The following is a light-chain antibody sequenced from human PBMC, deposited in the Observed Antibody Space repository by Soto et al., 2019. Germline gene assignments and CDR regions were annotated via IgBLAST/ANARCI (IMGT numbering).Light chain of an antibody. CDR3: AAWDDSLNGPV. Sequence: QSELTQPPSASGTPGQRVTISCSGSSSNIGSNTVNWYQQLPGTAPKLLIYGNNQRPSGVPDRFSGSKSGTSASLAISGLQSEDEADYYCAAWDDSLNGPVFGGGTKLTVL. CDR2: GNN. V-gene: IGLV1-44*01. J-gene: IGLJ3*02. CDR1: SSNIGSNT.